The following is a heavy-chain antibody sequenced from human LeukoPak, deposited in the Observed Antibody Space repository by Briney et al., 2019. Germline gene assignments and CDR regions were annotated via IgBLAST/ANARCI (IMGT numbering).Heavy chain of an antibody. J-gene: IGHJ5*02. CDR3: ARVSGDYDFWSGYYSPAWFDP. CDR1: GGSISSYY. Sequence: SETLSLTCTVSGGSISSYYWSWIRQPPGKGLEWIGYIYYSGSTNYYPSLKSRVTISVDTSKNQYSLKLSSVTAADTAVYYCARVSGDYDFWSGYYSPAWFDPWGQGTLSPPPQ. CDR2: IYYSGST. V-gene: IGHV4-59*01. D-gene: IGHD3-3*01.